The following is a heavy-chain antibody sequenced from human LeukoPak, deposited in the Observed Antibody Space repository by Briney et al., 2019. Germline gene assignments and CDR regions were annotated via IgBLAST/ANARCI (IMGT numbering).Heavy chain of an antibody. Sequence: VASVKVSCKASGGTFSSYAISWVRQAPGQGLEWMGGIIPIFGTANYAQKFQGRVTITADESTSTAYMELSSLRSEDTAVYYCARDRNLDFWSGYWTDYYYYMDVWGEGTTVTVSS. D-gene: IGHD3-3*01. V-gene: IGHV1-69*13. CDR1: GGTFSSYA. J-gene: IGHJ6*03. CDR3: ARDRNLDFWSGYWTDYYYYMDV. CDR2: IIPIFGTA.